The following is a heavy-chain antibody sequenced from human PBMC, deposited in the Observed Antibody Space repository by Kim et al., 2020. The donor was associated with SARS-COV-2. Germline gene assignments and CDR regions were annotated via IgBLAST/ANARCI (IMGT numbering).Heavy chain of an antibody. D-gene: IGHD6-13*01. Sequence: GGSLRLSCAASGFTFSSYSMNWVRQAPGKGLEWVSSISSSSSYIYYADSVKGRFTISRDNAKNSLYLQMNSLRAEDTAVYYCARAQYSTSWYHRGGDYYGIGVWGQGTTGTVSS. CDR1: GFTFSSYS. CDR3: ARAQYSTSWYHRGGDYYGIGV. V-gene: IGHV3-21*01. CDR2: ISSSSSYI. J-gene: IGHJ6*02.